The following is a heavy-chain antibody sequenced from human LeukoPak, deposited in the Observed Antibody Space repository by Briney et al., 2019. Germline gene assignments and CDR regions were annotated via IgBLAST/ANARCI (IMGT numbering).Heavy chain of an antibody. CDR1: GFTFSPYA. CDR3: ARAPGYNWNHDY. D-gene: IGHD1-20*01. CDR2: LSSSSVI. J-gene: IGHJ4*02. Sequence: GGSLRLSCAASGFTFSPYAMHWVRHAPGKGLEWVSYLSSSSVIYHADSVKGRFTISRDNAKNSLYLQMNSLRAEDTAIYYCARAPGYNWNHDYWGQGTLVTVSS. V-gene: IGHV3-48*01.